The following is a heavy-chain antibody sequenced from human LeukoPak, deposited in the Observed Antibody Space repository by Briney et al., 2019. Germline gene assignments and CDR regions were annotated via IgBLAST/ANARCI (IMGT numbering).Heavy chain of an antibody. CDR2: INAGNGNT. CDR3: ARATDYYDSSGYYY. Sequence: GASVKVSCKASGYTFTSYAMHWVRQAPGQRLEWMGWINAGNGNTKYSQKFQGRVTITRDTSASTAYMELSSLRSEDTAMYYCARATDYYDSSGYYYWGQGTLVTVSS. J-gene: IGHJ4*02. CDR1: GYTFTSYA. V-gene: IGHV1-3*01. D-gene: IGHD3-22*01.